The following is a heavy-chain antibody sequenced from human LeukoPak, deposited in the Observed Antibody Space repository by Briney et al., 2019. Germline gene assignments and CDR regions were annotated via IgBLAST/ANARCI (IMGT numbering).Heavy chain of an antibody. CDR3: ARERRSLTMIVVVITTGPYYFDY. V-gene: IGHV3-30*03. D-gene: IGHD3-22*01. CDR1: GFTFSSYG. J-gene: IGHJ4*02. Sequence: GGSLRLSCAASGFTFSSYGMHWVRQAPGKGLEWVAVISYDGSNKHYADSVKGRFTISRDNSKNTLYLQMNSLRAEDTAVYYCARERRSLTMIVVVITTGPYYFDYWGQGTLVTVSS. CDR2: ISYDGSNK.